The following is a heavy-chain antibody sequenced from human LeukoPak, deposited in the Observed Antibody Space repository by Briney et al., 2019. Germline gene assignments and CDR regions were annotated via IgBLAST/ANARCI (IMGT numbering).Heavy chain of an antibody. CDR3: AREYCSSSCYFDY. J-gene: IGHJ4*02. CDR1: GASTSSDY. D-gene: IGHD2-2*01. V-gene: IGHV4-59*01. CDR2: IYYSGST. Sequence: SETLSLTCTDSGASTSSDYWSWIRQPPGKGLEWIGYIYYSGSTNYNPSLKSRLTISVDTSKNQFSLKLSSVTAADTAVYYCAREYCSSSCYFDYWGQGTLVTVSS.